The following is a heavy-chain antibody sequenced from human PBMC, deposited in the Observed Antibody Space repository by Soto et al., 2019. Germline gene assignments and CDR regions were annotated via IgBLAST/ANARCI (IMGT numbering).Heavy chain of an antibody. J-gene: IGHJ6*02. V-gene: IGHV3-30*18. CDR3: AKDLGRKGYYYCGMDV. Sequence: GGSLRLSCAASGFTFSSYGMHWVRQAPGKGPEWVAVISYDGSNKYYADSVKGRFTISRDNSKNTLYLQMNSLRAEDTAVYYCAKDLGRKGYYYCGMDVWGQGTTVTVSS. D-gene: IGHD1-26*01. CDR1: GFTFSSYG. CDR2: ISYDGSNK.